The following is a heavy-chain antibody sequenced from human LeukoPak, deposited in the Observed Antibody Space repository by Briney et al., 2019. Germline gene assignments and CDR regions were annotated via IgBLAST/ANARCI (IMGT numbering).Heavy chain of an antibody. J-gene: IGHJ4*02. Sequence: PGGSLRLSCPVSGFTFSTYVMHWVRQAPGKELEYVSAISSNGDNTYYADSVKGRFTISRDNSKNTLYLQMSSLRADDTAVYYCVRGTGYWGQGTLVTVSS. CDR2: ISSNGDNT. CDR1: GFTFSTYV. V-gene: IGHV3-64D*06. CDR3: VRGTGY.